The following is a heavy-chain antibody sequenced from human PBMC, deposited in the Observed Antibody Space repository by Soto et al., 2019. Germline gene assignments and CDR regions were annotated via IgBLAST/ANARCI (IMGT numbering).Heavy chain of an antibody. D-gene: IGHD1-1*01. Sequence: GAEVKKPGESLKISCKGSGYSFTSNWIVWVRQMPGKGLEWMGIIYPDDSDVRYSPSFQDQVSISADKSVNTAYLQWSSLKASDTAMYYCARRKDDLFDYWGQGTLVTVSS. CDR1: GYSFTSNW. J-gene: IGHJ4*02. CDR3: ARRKDDLFDY. CDR2: IYPDDSDV. V-gene: IGHV5-51*01.